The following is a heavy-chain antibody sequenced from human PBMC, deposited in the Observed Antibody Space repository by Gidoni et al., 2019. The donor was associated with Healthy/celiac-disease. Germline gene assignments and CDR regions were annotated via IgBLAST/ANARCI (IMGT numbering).Heavy chain of an antibody. V-gene: IGHV4-59*01. CDR2: IYYSGST. D-gene: IGHD2-21*01. J-gene: IGHJ6*02. CDR1: GGSISSYY. Sequence: QVQLQESGPGLVKPSETLSLTCTVSGGSISSYYWSWIRQPPGKGLEWIGYIYYSGSTNYNPSLKSRVTISVDTSKNQFSLKLSSVTAADTAVYYCARDLGDGYPYYYYYGMDVWGQGTTVTVSS. CDR3: ARDLGDGYPYYYYYGMDV.